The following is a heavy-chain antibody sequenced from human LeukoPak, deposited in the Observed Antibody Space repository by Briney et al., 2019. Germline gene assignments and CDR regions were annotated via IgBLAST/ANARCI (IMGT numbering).Heavy chain of an antibody. CDR3: AKEDQYYCSSTSCYVFDP. CDR1: GGSFSGYY. Sequence: PSETLSLTCAVHGGSFSGYYWSWIRQAPGKGREWIGEINHSGSTNYNPSLKSRVTISVDTSKNQFSLKLSSVTAADTAVYFCAKEDQYYCSSTSCYVFDPWGQGTLVTVSS. CDR2: INHSGST. J-gene: IGHJ5*02. D-gene: IGHD2-2*01. V-gene: IGHV4-34*01.